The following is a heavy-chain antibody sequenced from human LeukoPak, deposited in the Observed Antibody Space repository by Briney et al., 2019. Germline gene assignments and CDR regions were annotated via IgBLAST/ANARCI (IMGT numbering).Heavy chain of an antibody. CDR2: MNPNSGNT. D-gene: IGHD3-22*01. CDR1: GYTFTSYD. J-gene: IGHJ3*02. V-gene: IGHV1-8*01. Sequence: ASLKVSCKPSGYTFTSYDINWVRPATGQGLEWMGWMNPNSGNTGYAQKFHGRVTMTRNTSIITAYMELSSLRSEYTAVYYCARTYDSSCYYYLSGVPAFDIWGQGTMVTVSS. CDR3: ARTYDSSCYYYLSGVPAFDI.